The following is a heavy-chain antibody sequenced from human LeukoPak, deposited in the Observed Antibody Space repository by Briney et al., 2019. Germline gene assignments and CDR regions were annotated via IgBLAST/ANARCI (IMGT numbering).Heavy chain of an antibody. CDR3: AKGPNFYSWRALDY. CDR2: IAADDAS. D-gene: IGHD3-3*01. V-gene: IGHV3-23*01. Sequence: GGSLTLSCAASDSSFRSHDMSWVRQTSEKGLEWVSSIAADDASFYADSVRGRFTISRDKSQNILYLQMKSLRADDTAIYYCAKGPNFYSWRALDYWGQGSLVTVSS. CDR1: DSSFRSHD. J-gene: IGHJ4*02.